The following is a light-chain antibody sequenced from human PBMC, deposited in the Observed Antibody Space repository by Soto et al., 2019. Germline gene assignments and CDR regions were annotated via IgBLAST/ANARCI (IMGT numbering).Light chain of an antibody. CDR3: QQYNSYPLT. V-gene: IGKV1-5*01. J-gene: IGKJ4*01. CDR2: DAS. CDR1: QRISTH. Sequence: DIQMTQSPSSLSASVGDTITITCRASQRISTHLNWYQQKPGKAPKLLIYDASSLESGVPSRFSGSGSGTEFTLTISSLQPDDFATYYCQQYNSYPLTVGGGTKVDIK.